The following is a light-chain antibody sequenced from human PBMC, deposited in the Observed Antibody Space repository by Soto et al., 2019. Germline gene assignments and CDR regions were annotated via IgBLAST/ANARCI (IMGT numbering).Light chain of an antibody. CDR2: DVS. Sequence: QSVLTQPASVSGSPGQSIAISCTGTSSDVGAYNYVSWYQHHPGKAPNLMIYDVSNRPSGVSNRFSGSKSGNTASLTISGLQAEDEADYYCSSYTSTSTLYVFGTGTRSPS. CDR3: SSYTSTSTLYV. J-gene: IGLJ1*01. CDR1: SSDVGAYNY. V-gene: IGLV2-14*03.